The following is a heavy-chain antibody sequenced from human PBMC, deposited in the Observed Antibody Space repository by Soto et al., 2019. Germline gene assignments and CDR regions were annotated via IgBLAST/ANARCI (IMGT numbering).Heavy chain of an antibody. V-gene: IGHV4-34*01. CDR1: GGSISSYY. Sequence: SETLSLTCTVSGGSISSYYWSWIRQPPGKGLEWIGEINHSGSTNYNPSLKSRVTISVDTSKNQFSLKLSSVTAADTAVYYCARGELLWFGGKDYYYMDVWGKGTTVTVSS. D-gene: IGHD3-10*01. CDR3: ARGELLWFGGKDYYYMDV. J-gene: IGHJ6*03. CDR2: INHSGST.